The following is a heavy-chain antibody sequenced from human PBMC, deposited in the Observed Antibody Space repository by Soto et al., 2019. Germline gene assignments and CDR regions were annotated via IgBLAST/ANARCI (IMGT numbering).Heavy chain of an antibody. CDR1: GGSISSGDYY. J-gene: IGHJ6*02. CDR3: GTMPIVVEPAPTDV. D-gene: IGHD2-2*01. CDR2: IYYSGST. V-gene: IGHV4-30-4*01. Sequence: PSETLSLTCTVSGGSISSGDYYWSWIRQPPGKGLEWIGYIYYSGSTSYNASLKSRASISADPSNNQFSLKLHSLTAADTAVYFCGTMPIVVEPAPTDVWGPGTSVTASS.